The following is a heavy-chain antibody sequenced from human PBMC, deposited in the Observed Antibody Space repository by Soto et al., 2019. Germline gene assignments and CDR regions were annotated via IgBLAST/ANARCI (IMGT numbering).Heavy chain of an antibody. Sequence: EVQLVESGGGLVQPGGSLRLSCAASGFTFSTYAMSWVRQAPGKGLEWVSVISGSGGTTYYADSVKGRFTISRDNSKNTLYVQMNSLRAEDTAVYYCAKGFWAEAGTRYFDYWGQGTLVTVSS. D-gene: IGHD6-19*01. J-gene: IGHJ4*02. CDR1: GFTFSTYA. V-gene: IGHV3-23*04. CDR3: AKGFWAEAGTRYFDY. CDR2: ISGSGGTT.